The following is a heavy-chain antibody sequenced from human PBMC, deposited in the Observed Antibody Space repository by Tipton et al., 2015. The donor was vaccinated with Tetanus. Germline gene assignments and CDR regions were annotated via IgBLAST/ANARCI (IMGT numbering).Heavy chain of an antibody. CDR1: DGSFSGYY. D-gene: IGHD4-17*01. Sequence: TLSLTCAVYDGSFSGYYWNWVRQPPGKGLEWIGEINHSGSTNLNPSLRSRVTMSVDTSKNQFSLKMRSVTAADTGQYYCARRPDGLDMWGQGTMVTVSS. J-gene: IGHJ3*02. V-gene: IGHV4-34*01. CDR2: INHSGST. CDR3: ARRPDGLDM.